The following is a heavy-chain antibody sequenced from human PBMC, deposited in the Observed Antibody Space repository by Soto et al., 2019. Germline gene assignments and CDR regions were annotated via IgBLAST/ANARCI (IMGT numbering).Heavy chain of an antibody. CDR3: ARWSDFWSGYYTTRSMDV. Sequence: SVKVSCKASGGTFSSYAISWVRQAPGQGLEWMGGIIPIFGTANYAQKFQGRVTITADESTSTAYMELSSLRSEDTAVYYCARWSDFWSGYYTTRSMDVWGQGTTVTVSS. CDR1: GGTFSSYA. D-gene: IGHD3-3*01. J-gene: IGHJ6*02. CDR2: IIPIFGTA. V-gene: IGHV1-69*13.